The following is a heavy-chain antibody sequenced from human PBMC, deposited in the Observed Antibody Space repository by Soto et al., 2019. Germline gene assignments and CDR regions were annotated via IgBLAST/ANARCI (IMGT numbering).Heavy chain of an antibody. J-gene: IGHJ4*02. V-gene: IGHV3-48*03. CDR3: ARVAYYYDSSGXPLLYFDY. CDR2: ISSSGITI. CDR1: GFTFSSYE. Sequence: QPGGSLRLSCAASGFTFSSYEMNWVRQAPGKGLEWGSYISSSGITIYYADSVKGRFTISRDNAKNSLYLQMNSLRAEDTAVYYCARVAYYYDSSGXPLLYFDYWGQGTLVTVSS. D-gene: IGHD3-22*01.